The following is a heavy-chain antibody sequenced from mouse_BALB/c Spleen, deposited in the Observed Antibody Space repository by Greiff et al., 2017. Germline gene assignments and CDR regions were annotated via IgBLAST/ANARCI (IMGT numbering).Heavy chain of an antibody. CDR2: ISSGGSYT. V-gene: IGHV5-6*01. CDR1: GFTFSSYG. Sequence: EVQVVESGGDLVKPGGSLKLSCAASGFTFSSYGMSWVRQTPDKRLEWVATISSGGSYTYYPDSVKGRFTISRDNAKNTLYLQMSSLKSEDTAMYYCARSGRGYFDYWGQGTTLTVSS. CDR3: ARSGRGYFDY. J-gene: IGHJ2*01. D-gene: IGHD1-1*01.